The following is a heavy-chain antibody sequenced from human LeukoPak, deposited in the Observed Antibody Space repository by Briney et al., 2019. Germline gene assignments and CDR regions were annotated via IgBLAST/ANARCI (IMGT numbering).Heavy chain of an antibody. CDR3: ARAGGTTTVTRVYYYYGMDV. CDR1: GGSFSGYY. J-gene: IGHJ6*02. Sequence: SETLSLTCVVSGGSFSGYYWTWIRQPPGKGLEWIGEINHSGSTNYNPSLKSRVTISVDTSKNQFSLKLSSVTAADTAVYYCARAGGTTTVTRVYYYYGMDVWGQGTTVTVSS. V-gene: IGHV4-34*01. D-gene: IGHD4-17*01. CDR2: INHSGST.